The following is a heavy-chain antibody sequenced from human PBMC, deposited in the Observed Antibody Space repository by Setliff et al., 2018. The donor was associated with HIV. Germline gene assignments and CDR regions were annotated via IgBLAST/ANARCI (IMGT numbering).Heavy chain of an antibody. Sequence: SVKVSCKASGGTGGTFGSYAISWVRQAPGQGLEWMGGIIPIFGTANYAQKFQGRVTITADESTSTAYMEVNSLRFEDTAVYYCARVFYYSAGSYSLDYWGQETLVTVSS. D-gene: IGHD3-10*01. CDR3: ARVFYYSAGSYSLDY. J-gene: IGHJ4*01. V-gene: IGHV1-69*13. CDR1: GGTGGTFGSYA. CDR2: IIPIFGTA.